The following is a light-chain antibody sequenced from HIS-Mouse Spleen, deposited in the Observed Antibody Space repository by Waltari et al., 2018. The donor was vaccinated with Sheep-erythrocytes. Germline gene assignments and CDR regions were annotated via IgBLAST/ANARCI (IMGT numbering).Light chain of an antibody. J-gene: IGLJ1*01. Sequence: QSALPQPASVSGSPGQPTTISCLGTSSDVGGYNYVSWYQQHPGKAPKLMIYEVSNRPSWVSNRFSGSKSGNTASLTISGLQAEDEADYYCSSYTSSSTYVFGTGTKVTVL. V-gene: IGLV2-14*01. CDR1: SSDVGGYNY. CDR2: EVS. CDR3: SSYTSSSTYV.